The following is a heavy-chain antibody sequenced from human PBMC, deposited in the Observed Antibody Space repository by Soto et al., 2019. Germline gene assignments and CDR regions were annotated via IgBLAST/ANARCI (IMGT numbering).Heavy chain of an antibody. Sequence: EVQLVESGGGLVQPGRSLRLSCAASGFTFDDYAMHWVRQAPGQGLEWVSGISWNSGSIGYADSVKGRFTISRDNAKNSLYLQLNSLRAEDTALYYCAKGVRGAVAAIDYWGQGTLVTVSS. J-gene: IGHJ4*02. CDR3: AKGVRGAVAAIDY. CDR1: GFTFDDYA. D-gene: IGHD6-19*01. CDR2: ISWNSGSI. V-gene: IGHV3-9*01.